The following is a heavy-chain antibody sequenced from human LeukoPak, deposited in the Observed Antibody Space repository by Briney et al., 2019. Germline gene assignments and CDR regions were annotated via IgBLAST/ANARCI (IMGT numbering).Heavy chain of an antibody. CDR1: GFTFNDAW. J-gene: IGHJ4*02. CDR3: TTGGYD. V-gene: IGHV3-15*01. CDR2: IKSKTDGETT. Sequence: PVGSLRLSCAASGFTFNDAWMSWVRQAPGKGLEWVGRIKSKTDGETTEYAAPVKGRFTISRDDSRNTLYLQMNSLKTEDTAVYYCTTGGYDWGQGTLVAVSS. D-gene: IGHD5-12*01.